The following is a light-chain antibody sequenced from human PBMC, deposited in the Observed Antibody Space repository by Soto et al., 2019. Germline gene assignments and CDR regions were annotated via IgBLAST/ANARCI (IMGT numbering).Light chain of an antibody. CDR2: AAS. J-gene: IGKJ4*01. Sequence: DIPVTQHPSSLSASVGDRVTITCRASQGIKNYLAWYQQKPGETPKLLIYAASTLESGIPPRFSGSGSGTDFTLTINNLHPEDVATYYCQRYYNAPFTFGGGTKVEIK. CDR3: QRYYNAPFT. V-gene: IGKV1-27*01. CDR1: QGIKNY.